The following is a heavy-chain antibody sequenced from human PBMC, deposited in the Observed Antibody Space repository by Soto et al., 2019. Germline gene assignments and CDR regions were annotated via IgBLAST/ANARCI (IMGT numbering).Heavy chain of an antibody. CDR2: IIPISGAA. D-gene: IGHD1-7*01. Sequence: QVQLVQSGAEVKKPGSSVKVSCKASGGTFSNYVVNWVRQAPGQGLEWMGRIIPISGAANYAQKFQGRVTITADKSTSTSYMELSSFRSEDTAVYYCARDMTRTVVPYFDFWGQGTLVNVSS. J-gene: IGHJ4*02. CDR3: ARDMTRTVVPYFDF. V-gene: IGHV1-69*06. CDR1: GGTFSNYV.